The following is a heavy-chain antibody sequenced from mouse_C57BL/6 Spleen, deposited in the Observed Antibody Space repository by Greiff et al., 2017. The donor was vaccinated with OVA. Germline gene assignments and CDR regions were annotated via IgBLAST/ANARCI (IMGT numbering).Heavy chain of an antibody. Sequence: QVQLQQSGPELVKPGASVKISCKASGYAFSSSWMNWVKQRPGKGLEWIGRIYPGDGDTNYNGKFKGKATLTADKSSSTAYMQLSSLTSEDSAVYFCAGTTVVEPFDYWGQGTTLTVSS. D-gene: IGHD1-1*01. V-gene: IGHV1-82*01. J-gene: IGHJ2*01. CDR2: IYPGDGDT. CDR1: GYAFSSSW. CDR3: AGTTVVEPFDY.